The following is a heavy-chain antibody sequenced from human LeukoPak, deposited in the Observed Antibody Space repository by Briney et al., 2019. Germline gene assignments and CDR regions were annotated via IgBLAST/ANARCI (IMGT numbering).Heavy chain of an antibody. CDR1: GFTFNNYW. CDR3: AKDKGTMIVVVIMQANAFDI. V-gene: IGHV3-23*01. D-gene: IGHD3-22*01. J-gene: IGHJ3*02. CDR2: ISGSGGST. Sequence: RGGSLRLSCAASGFTFNNYWVSWVRQAPGKGLEWVSAISGSGGSTYYADSVKGRFTISRDNSKNTLYLQMNSLRAEDTAVYYCAKDKGTMIVVVIMQANAFDIWGQGTMVTVSS.